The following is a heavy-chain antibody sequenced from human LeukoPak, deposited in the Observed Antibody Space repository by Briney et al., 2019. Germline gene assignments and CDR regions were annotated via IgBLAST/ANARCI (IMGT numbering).Heavy chain of an antibody. CDR1: GFTFSDHY. Sequence: GGSLRLSCAASGFTFSDHYMDWVRQAPGKGLEWVGRSRNKGNSYTTQYAASVKGRFTISRDNAKNSLYLQMNSLRAEDTAIYYCARPLRESGYFYFDYWGQGTLVTVSS. CDR2: SRNKGNSYTT. V-gene: IGHV3-72*01. D-gene: IGHD3-3*01. CDR3: ARPLRESGYFYFDY. J-gene: IGHJ4*02.